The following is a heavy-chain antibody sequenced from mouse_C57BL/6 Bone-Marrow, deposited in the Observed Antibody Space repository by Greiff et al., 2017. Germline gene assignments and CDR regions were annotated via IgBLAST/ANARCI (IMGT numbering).Heavy chain of an antibody. CDR3: ARGTSFYAMDY. V-gene: IGHV1-55*01. Sequence: QVQLQQPGAELVKPGASVKMSCKASGYNFNSYWITWVKQRPGQGLEWIGDIYPGSGSTNYNEQFTSKATLTVDTSSSTAYMQLSSLTSEDSAVYYCARGTSFYAMDYWGQGTSVTVSS. J-gene: IGHJ4*01. CDR2: IYPGSGST. CDR1: GYNFNSYW. D-gene: IGHD3-3*01.